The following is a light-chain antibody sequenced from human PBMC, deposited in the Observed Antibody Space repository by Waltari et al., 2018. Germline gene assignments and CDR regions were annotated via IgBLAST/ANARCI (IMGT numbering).Light chain of an antibody. V-gene: IGLV1-40*01. Sequence: QSVLTQPPSVSGAPGQRVTISCTGSSSNIGAGYDVHWYQQLPGTAPNLLSYGNSKRPAGVPARFAGSKSGTSASLAITGLQAEDEADYCCQSYDSSLSGSVFGGGTKLTVL. CDR2: GNS. CDR1: SSNIGAGYD. CDR3: QSYDSSLSGSV. J-gene: IGLJ3*02.